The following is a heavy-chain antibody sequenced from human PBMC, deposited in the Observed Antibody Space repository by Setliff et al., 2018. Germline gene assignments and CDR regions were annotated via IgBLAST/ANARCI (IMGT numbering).Heavy chain of an antibody. Sequence: ETLSLTCTVSGDSISPGTHNWGWIRQPPGKGLEWLGGIYYSGSTYYNPSLKSRVTITVDTSKNQFSLKLSSLTAAGTAMYYCARHNGSPTDRLDYWGQGIPVTVSS. CDR1: GDSISPGTHN. CDR2: IYYSGST. J-gene: IGHJ4*02. V-gene: IGHV4-39*01. D-gene: IGHD2-8*01. CDR3: ARHNGSPTDRLDY.